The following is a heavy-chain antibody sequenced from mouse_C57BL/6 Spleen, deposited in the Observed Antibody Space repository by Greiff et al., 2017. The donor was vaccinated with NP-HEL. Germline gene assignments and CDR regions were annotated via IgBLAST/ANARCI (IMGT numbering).Heavy chain of an antibody. CDR3: ARSTGYVYYFDY. CDR1: GYTFTSYW. J-gene: IGHJ2*01. CDR2: IDPSDSYT. D-gene: IGHD2-2*01. Sequence: QVQLQQPGAELVMPGASVKLSCKASGYTFTSYWMHWVKQRPGQGLEWIGEIDPSDSYTNYNQKFKGKSTLTVDKSSSTAYMQLSSLTSEDSAVYYCARSTGYVYYFDYWGQGTTRTVSS. V-gene: IGHV1-69*01.